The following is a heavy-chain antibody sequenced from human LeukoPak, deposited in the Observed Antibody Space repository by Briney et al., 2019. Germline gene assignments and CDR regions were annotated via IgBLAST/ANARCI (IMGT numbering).Heavy chain of an antibody. D-gene: IGHD3-22*01. J-gene: IGHJ4*02. Sequence: SVKVTCKASGGTFITYAISWVRQAPGQGLEWMGRIIPILNITNYAQKYQGRVTITADKSTNTAYMELSSLRSEDTAVYYCARAVGPTGESSGLWNTRWGQGTLVTVSS. CDR3: ARAVGPTGESSGLWNTR. CDR1: GGTFITYA. CDR2: IIPILNIT. V-gene: IGHV1-69*04.